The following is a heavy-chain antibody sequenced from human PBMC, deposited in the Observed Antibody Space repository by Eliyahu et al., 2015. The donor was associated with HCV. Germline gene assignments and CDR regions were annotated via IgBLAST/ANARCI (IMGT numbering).Heavy chain of an antibody. CDR3: AKEDPNFHYFDY. V-gene: IGHV3-23*01. Sequence: EVQLLESGGGLVQPGGSLRLSCAASGFTFNRYAMIWVRLAPGKGLEWVSGISGTSANTYYADSVKGRFTISRDNSKNALYLQMNSLRAEDTAVYYCAKEDPNFHYFDYWGQGTLVTVSS. CDR2: ISGTSANT. CDR1: GFTFNRYA. J-gene: IGHJ4*02.